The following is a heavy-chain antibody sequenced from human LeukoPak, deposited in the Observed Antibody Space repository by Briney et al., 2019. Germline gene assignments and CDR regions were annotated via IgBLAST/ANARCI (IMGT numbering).Heavy chain of an antibody. Sequence: SETLSLTCTVSGGSISSGGYYWSWIRQHPGKGLEWIGYIYYSGSTYYNPSLKSRVTISVDTSKNQFSLKLSSVTAADRAVYYCARAQYYYDSSGYYPYYFDYWGQGTLVTVSS. D-gene: IGHD3-22*01. CDR3: ARAQYYYDSSGYYPYYFDY. CDR2: IYYSGST. J-gene: IGHJ4*02. V-gene: IGHV4-31*03. CDR1: GGSISSGGYY.